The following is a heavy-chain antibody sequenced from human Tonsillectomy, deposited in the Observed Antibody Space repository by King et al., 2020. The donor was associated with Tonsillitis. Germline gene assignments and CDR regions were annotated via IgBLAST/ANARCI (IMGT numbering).Heavy chain of an antibody. CDR1: GFTFSRYG. J-gene: IGHJ3*02. CDR2: IWYDGSYK. D-gene: IGHD2-15*01. V-gene: IGHV3-33*08. Sequence: VQLVESGGGVVQPGRSLRLSCAASGFTFSRYGMHWVRQAPGKGLEWVAVIWYDGSYKFYADSVKGRFTISRDNSNNTLYLQMNSLRAEDTAVYYCATDSPPGDIAEVIAAVLPFDIWGQGAMVTVSS. CDR3: ATDSPPGDIAEVIAAVLPFDI.